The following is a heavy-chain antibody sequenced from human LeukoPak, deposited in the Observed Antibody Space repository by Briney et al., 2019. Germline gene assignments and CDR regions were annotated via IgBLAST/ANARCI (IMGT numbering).Heavy chain of an antibody. Sequence: GGSLRLSCSASGCIFSSYAVSWVRQVPGKGLQWVSAISADGGSTHYADSVKGRFTISRDNSKNTLYLQMNNLRAEDTAVYYCAKARDGYNYPYYYGMDVWGQGTTVTVSS. D-gene: IGHD5-24*01. CDR2: ISADGGST. CDR3: AKARDGYNYPYYYGMDV. CDR1: GCIFSSYA. V-gene: IGHV3-23*01. J-gene: IGHJ6*02.